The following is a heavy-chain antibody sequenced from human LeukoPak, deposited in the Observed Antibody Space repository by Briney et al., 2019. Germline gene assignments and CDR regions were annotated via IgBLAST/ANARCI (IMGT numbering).Heavy chain of an antibody. D-gene: IGHD6-13*01. J-gene: IGHJ4*02. Sequence: SETLSLTCAVYGGSFSGYYWSWIRQPPGKGLEWIGEINHSGSTNYNPSLKSRVTISVDTSKNQFSLKLSSVTAADTAVYYCARDGGIAAAIDYWGQGTLVTVSS. CDR1: GGSFSGYY. CDR3: ARDGGIAAAIDY. V-gene: IGHV4-34*01. CDR2: INHSGST.